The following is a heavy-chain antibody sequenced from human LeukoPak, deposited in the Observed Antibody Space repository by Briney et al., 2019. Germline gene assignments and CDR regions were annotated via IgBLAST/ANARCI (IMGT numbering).Heavy chain of an antibody. D-gene: IGHD3-22*01. V-gene: IGHV3-7*01. J-gene: IGHJ4*02. CDR3: AREGTAYYDSSGHVDY. Sequence: GGSLRLSCAAYGFTFRSYGMHWVRQAPGKGLEWVANIKQDGSEKYYVDSVKGRFTISRDNAKNSLYLQMNSLRAEDTAVYYCAREGTAYYDSSGHVDYWGQGTLVTVSS. CDR2: IKQDGSEK. CDR1: GFTFRSYG.